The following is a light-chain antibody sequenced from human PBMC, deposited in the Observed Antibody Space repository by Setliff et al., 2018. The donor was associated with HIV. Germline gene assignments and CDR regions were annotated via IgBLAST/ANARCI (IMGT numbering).Light chain of an antibody. Sequence: VLTQPPSVSAAPGQKVTVSCSGSRSNIGNNYVSWYQQLPGTAPKLLIYENNKQPSGIPDRFSGSKSGTSATLGITGLQTGDEADYYCGTWDSSLSAYVFGTGTKVTV. V-gene: IGLV1-51*02. CDR1: RSNIGNNY. J-gene: IGLJ1*01. CDR3: GTWDSSLSAYV. CDR2: ENN.